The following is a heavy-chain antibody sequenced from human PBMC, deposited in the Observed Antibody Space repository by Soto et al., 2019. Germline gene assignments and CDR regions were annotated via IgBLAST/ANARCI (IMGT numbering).Heavy chain of an antibody. J-gene: IGHJ4*02. V-gene: IGHV4-34*01. CDR3: ARASNYYGN. CDR2: INHSGST. Sequence: QVQLQQWGAGLLKPSETLSLTCAVYGGSFRGYYWSWIRQPPGKGMEWVGEINHSGSTNYNPSLKSRVTISVDTSKNQFSLKLSSVTAADTAVYYCARASNYYGNWGQGTLGHVSS. CDR1: GGSFRGYY. D-gene: IGHD3-10*01.